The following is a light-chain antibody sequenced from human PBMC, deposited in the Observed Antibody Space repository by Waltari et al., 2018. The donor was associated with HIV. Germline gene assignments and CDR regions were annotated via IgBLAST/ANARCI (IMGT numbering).Light chain of an antibody. CDR3: MQSIQPPLT. V-gene: IGKV2D-29*01. Sequence: IVLTQSPLSLPVTPGQPASISCKSSQSLLHSDGKTYLYWYLQRPGQPPQLLINEVSNRFSRVPDRFSGGGSGTEFSLNISRVEAEDVGTYYCMQSIQPPLTFGGGTKVEIK. CDR1: QSLLHSDGKTY. CDR2: EVS. J-gene: IGKJ4*01.